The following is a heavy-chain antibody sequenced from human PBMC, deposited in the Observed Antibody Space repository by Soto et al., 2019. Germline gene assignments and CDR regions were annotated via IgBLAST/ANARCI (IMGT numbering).Heavy chain of an antibody. V-gene: IGHV4-34*01. Sequence: QVQLQQWGAGLLKPSETLSLTCAVYGGSFSGYYWSWIRQPPGKGLEWIGEINHSGSTNYNPSLKRRVTISVDTSKNQFSLKLSSVTAADTAVYYCARGLSIAARFYYYYGMDVWGQGTTVTVSS. CDR1: GGSFSGYY. CDR3: ARGLSIAARFYYYYGMDV. CDR2: INHSGST. J-gene: IGHJ6*02. D-gene: IGHD6-6*01.